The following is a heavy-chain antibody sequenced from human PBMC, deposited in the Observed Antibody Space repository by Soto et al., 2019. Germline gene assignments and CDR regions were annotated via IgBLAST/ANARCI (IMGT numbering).Heavy chain of an antibody. D-gene: IGHD3-9*01. CDR1: GYTFTHFY. CDR3: ARDAGGYDISTGYYKAHHFHY. V-gene: IGHV1-18*01. Sequence: ASVKVSCKASGYTFTHFYITWVRQAPGHGLEWMGAISPHNFHTTYAQKFRGRVTLTTHKSTTTAYMDLRSLTSDYTAVYYCARDAGGYDISTGYYKAHHFHYRGQGVPVTVSS. CDR2: ISPHNFHT. J-gene: IGHJ4*02.